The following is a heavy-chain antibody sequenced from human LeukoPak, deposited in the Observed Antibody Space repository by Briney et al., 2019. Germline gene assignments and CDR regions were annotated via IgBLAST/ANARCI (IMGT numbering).Heavy chain of an antibody. CDR1: EFTFRSYS. CDR2: ISGSGSDI. V-gene: IGHV3-21*01. CDR3: ARRGYHDYSGFDY. J-gene: IGHJ4*02. D-gene: IGHD1-26*01. Sequence: PGGSLRLSCAGSEFTFRSYSMHWVRQAPGKGLEWVSSISGSGSDIYYADSVKGRFTISRDNSKNSLYLQMKSLRAEDTALYYCARRGYHDYSGFDYWGQGTLVTVSS.